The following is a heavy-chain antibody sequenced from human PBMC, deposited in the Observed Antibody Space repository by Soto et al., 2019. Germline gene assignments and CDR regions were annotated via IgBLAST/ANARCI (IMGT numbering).Heavy chain of an antibody. V-gene: IGHV3-48*01. CDR2: ISSSSSTI. D-gene: IGHD6-13*01. CDR3: AIGPSIAAAGTTNWFDP. CDR1: GFTFSSYS. Sequence: GGSLRLSCAASGFTFSSYSMNWVRQAPGKGLEWVSYISSSSSTIYYADSVKGRFTISRDNAKNSLYLQMNSLRAEDTAVYYCAIGPSIAAAGTTNWFDPWGQGTLVTVSS. J-gene: IGHJ5*02.